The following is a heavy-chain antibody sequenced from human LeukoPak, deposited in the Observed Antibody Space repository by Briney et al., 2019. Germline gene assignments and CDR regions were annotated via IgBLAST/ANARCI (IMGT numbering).Heavy chain of an antibody. CDR2: IKEDESAK. CDR1: GFTLRSYW. J-gene: IGHJ4*02. Sequence: GGSLRLSCAASGFTLRSYWMAWVRQAPGKGLEWVANIKEDESAKHQADSVKGRFTISRDNAQNSVYLQMSSLRGEDTAVYYCARDVGGSLDYWGQGTLVTVSS. V-gene: IGHV3-7*01. CDR3: ARDVGGSLDY. D-gene: IGHD1-26*01.